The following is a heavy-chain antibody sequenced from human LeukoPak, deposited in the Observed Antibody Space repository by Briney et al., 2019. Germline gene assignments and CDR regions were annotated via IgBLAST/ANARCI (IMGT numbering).Heavy chain of an antibody. CDR3: AREAQADDVHYGMDV. CDR2: ISAYNGNT. D-gene: IGHD1-1*01. Sequence: ASVKVSCKASGYTFTSYDISGVRQAPGQGLEWMGWISAYNGNTNYAQKLQGRVTMTTDTSTSTAYMELRSLRSDDTAVYYCAREAQADDVHYGMDVWGKGTTVTVSS. V-gene: IGHV1-18*04. CDR1: GYTFTSYD. J-gene: IGHJ6*04.